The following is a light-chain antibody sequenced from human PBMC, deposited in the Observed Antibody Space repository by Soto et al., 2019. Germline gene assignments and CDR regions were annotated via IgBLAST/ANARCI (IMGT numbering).Light chain of an antibody. Sequence: QSVLTQPPSVSGAPGQRVTISCIGSSSNIGAGYDVHWYQQLPGTAPKLLIYGNSNRPSGVPDRFSGSKSDTSASLAITGLQAEDEADYYCQPYDSSLSGWVFGGGTKLTVL. CDR2: GNS. CDR3: QPYDSSLSGWV. CDR1: SSNIGAGYD. V-gene: IGLV1-40*01. J-gene: IGLJ3*02.